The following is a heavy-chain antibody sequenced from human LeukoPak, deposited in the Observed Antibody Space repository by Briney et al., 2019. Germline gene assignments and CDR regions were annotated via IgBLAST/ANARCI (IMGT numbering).Heavy chain of an antibody. V-gene: IGHV3-30*02. D-gene: IGHD3-10*01. CDR1: GFTFSSYG. CDR2: IRYDGSNK. CDR3: AKDQDVYYYGSGSPQPFDY. Sequence: GGSLRLSCAASGFTFSSYGMHWVRQAPGKGLEWVAFIRYDGSNKYYADSVKGRFTISRDNSKNTLYLQMNSLRAEDTAVYYCAKDQDVYYYGSGSPQPFDYWGQGTLVTVSS. J-gene: IGHJ4*02.